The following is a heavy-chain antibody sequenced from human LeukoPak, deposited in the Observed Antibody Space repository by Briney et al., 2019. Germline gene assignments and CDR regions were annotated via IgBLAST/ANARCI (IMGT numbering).Heavy chain of an antibody. Sequence: SETLSLTCTVSGGSISSHYWSWIRQTAGKGLEWIGRIYDSGSTNYNPSLKSRVTMSLDTSKNQFSLKLTSVTAADTAVYYCARDLAKVSITMVRGVSPDYYYYYMDVWGKGTTVTVSS. CDR1: GGSISSHY. CDR3: ARDLAKVSITMVRGVSPDYYYYYMDV. CDR2: IYDSGST. V-gene: IGHV4-4*07. J-gene: IGHJ6*03. D-gene: IGHD3-10*01.